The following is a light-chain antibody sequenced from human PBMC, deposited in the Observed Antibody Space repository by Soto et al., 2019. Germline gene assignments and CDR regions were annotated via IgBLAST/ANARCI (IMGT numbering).Light chain of an antibody. V-gene: IGLV2-23*02. CDR3: CSYAGSSPYV. CDR1: SSVVGSYNL. J-gene: IGLJ1*01. Sequence: QPVLTQPASVSGSPGQSITISCTETSSVVGSYNLVSWYQQHPGKAPKLMIYEVSKRPSGVSNRFSGSKSGNTASLTISGLQAEDEADYYCCSYAGSSPYVFGTGTKVTVL. CDR2: EVS.